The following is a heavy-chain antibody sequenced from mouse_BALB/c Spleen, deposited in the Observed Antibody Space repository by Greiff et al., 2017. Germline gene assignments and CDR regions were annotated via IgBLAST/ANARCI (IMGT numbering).Heavy chain of an antibody. CDR1: GFTFGSYA. Sequence: EVQRVESGGGLVKPGGSRKLSCAASGFTFGSYAMSWVRQSPEKRLGGVAEISSGGSYTYYPDTVTGRFTISRDNAKNTLYLEMSSLRSEDTAMYYCARDPSTGYFDYWGQGTTLTVSS. D-gene: IGHD4-1*02. CDR2: ISSGGSYT. CDR3: ARDPSTGYFDY. V-gene: IGHV5-9-4*01. J-gene: IGHJ2*01.